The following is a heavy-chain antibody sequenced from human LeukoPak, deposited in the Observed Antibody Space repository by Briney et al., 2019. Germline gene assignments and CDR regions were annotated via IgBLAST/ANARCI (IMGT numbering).Heavy chain of an antibody. Sequence: GGSLRLSCAASGLTFSNYSMSWVRQAPGKGLEWVSSISSSSNYIYYADSVNGRFTISRDNAKNSLYLQMSSLRADDTAVYYCARDQYAGICPNYWGQGALVTVSS. V-gene: IGHV3-21*01. CDR3: ARDQYAGICPNY. D-gene: IGHD3-10*01. CDR2: ISSSSNYI. CDR1: GLTFSNYS. J-gene: IGHJ4*02.